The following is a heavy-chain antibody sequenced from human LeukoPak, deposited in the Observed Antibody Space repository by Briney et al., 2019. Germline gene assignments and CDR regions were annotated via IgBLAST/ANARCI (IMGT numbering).Heavy chain of an antibody. Sequence: SETLSLTCTVSGGSMSNYYWIWIRQPPGKGVEWIGYIHYSGSTNYNPSLKSRVTISVDTSKKQFSLKLSSVTAADTAVYYCARHQPRVGGDAFDIWGQGTMVTVSP. J-gene: IGHJ3*02. CDR2: IHYSGST. V-gene: IGHV4-59*01. CDR1: GGSMSNYY. D-gene: IGHD1-26*01. CDR3: ARHQPRVGGDAFDI.